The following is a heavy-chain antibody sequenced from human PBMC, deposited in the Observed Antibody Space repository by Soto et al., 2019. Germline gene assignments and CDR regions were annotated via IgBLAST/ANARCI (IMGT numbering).Heavy chain of an antibody. CDR1: GGTFSSYA. Sequence: QVQLVQSGAEVKKPGSSVKVSCKASGGTFSSYAISWVRQAPGQGLEWMGGIIPIFGTANYAQKFQGRVTITADESTSTAYMALSSLRSEDTAVYYCARDGVWGYCSSTSCYTGVWFDPWGQGTLVTVSS. V-gene: IGHV1-69*01. J-gene: IGHJ5*02. D-gene: IGHD2-2*02. CDR3: ARDGVWGYCSSTSCYTGVWFDP. CDR2: IIPIFGTA.